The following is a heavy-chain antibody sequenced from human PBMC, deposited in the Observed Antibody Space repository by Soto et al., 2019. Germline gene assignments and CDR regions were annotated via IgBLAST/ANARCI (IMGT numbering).Heavy chain of an antibody. D-gene: IGHD1-26*01. CDR2: LFYRGTA. J-gene: IGHJ4*02. CDR3: AREKDRILGGYAFGY. CDR1: GSSISPYY. V-gene: IGHV4-59*01. Sequence: QVQLQESGPRLVKPSETLSLTCSVSGSSISPYYWTWLRQAPGKGLEWIGYLFYRGTATYNPALKSRVTISLDTSKKQVSLRLSSVTAADTAVYYCAREKDRILGGYAFGYWGQGTLVTVSS.